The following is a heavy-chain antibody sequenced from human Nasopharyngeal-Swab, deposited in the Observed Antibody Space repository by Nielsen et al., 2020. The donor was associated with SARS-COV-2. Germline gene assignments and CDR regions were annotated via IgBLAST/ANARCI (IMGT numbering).Heavy chain of an antibody. CDR2: IYWDDDK. Sequence: SGPTLVKPPETLRLTCTFSGFLLSTSGVGVGWIRQPPGKALEWLALIYWDDDKRYSPSLKSRLTITKDTSKNQVVLTMTNMDPVDTATYYCAHSGSGYRNADAFDIWGQGTMVTVSS. V-gene: IGHV2-5*02. J-gene: IGHJ3*02. CDR1: GFLLSTSGVG. CDR3: AHSGSGYRNADAFDI. D-gene: IGHD5-12*01.